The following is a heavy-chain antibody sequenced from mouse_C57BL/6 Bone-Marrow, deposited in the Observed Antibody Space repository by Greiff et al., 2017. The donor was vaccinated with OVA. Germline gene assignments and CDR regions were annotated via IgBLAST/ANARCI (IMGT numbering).Heavy chain of an antibody. V-gene: IGHV1-81*01. CDR1: GYTFTSYG. J-gene: IGHJ1*03. Sequence: LVESGAELARPGASVKLSCKASGYTFTSYGISWVKQRTGQGLEWIGEIYPRSGNTYYNEKFKGKATLTADKSSSTAYMELRSLTSEDSAVYFCAREGFITTGGYFDVWGTGTTVTVSS. D-gene: IGHD1-1*01. CDR3: AREGFITTGGYFDV. CDR2: IYPRSGNT.